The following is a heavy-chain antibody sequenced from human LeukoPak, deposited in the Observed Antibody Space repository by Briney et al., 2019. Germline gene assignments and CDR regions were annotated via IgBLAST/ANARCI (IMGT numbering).Heavy chain of an antibody. J-gene: IGHJ1*01. CDR2: ISGSGGST. V-gene: IGHV3-23*01. D-gene: IGHD1-26*01. Sequence: GGSLRLSCAASGFTFSSYAMSWVRQAPGKGLEWVSAISGSGGSTYYADSVKDRFTISRDNSKNTLYLQMNSLRAEDTAVYYCAKDGSDPSWELPTSAEFFQRCGQG. CDR3: AKDGSDPSWELPTSAEFFQR. CDR1: GFTFSSYA.